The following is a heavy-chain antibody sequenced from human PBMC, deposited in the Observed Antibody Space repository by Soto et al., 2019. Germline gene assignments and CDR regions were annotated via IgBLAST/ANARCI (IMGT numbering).Heavy chain of an antibody. V-gene: IGHV1-18*01. CDR2: ISAYNDYT. D-gene: IGHD6-13*01. CDR1: GYTFNKYG. CDR3: ARGRGVVVPAGTPDAFDV. Sequence: QAQLVQSGGEVKRPGASVKVSCKASGYTFNKYGFNWVRQAPGQGLEWMGRISAYNDYTNFAQKFQGRVTLTTDASTNTAYMELKILRSDDPAIYYCARGRGVVVPAGTPDAFDVWGQGTMFTVSS. J-gene: IGHJ3*01.